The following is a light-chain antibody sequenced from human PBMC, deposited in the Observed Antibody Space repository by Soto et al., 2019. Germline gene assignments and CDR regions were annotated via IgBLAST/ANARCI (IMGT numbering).Light chain of an antibody. CDR3: QQYNTYRT. Sequence: DIRMTQSPSTLSASVGDRVTIACRASQTISDWLAWYQQKPGRAPSLLIYKASTLHSGVPSRFSGSGSGTDFTLTISSLQPDDVATYYCQQYNTYRTFGQGTKVEI. CDR1: QTISDW. J-gene: IGKJ1*01. CDR2: KAS. V-gene: IGKV1-5*03.